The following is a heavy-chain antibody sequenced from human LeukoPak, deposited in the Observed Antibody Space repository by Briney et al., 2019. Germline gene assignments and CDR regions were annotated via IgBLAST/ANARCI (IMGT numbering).Heavy chain of an antibody. CDR1: GYTLTGYY. D-gene: IGHD3-3*01. V-gene: IGHV1-2*02. J-gene: IGHJ3*02. Sequence: ASVKVSCKASGYTLTGYYMHWVRQAPGQGLEWMGWINPNSGGTNYAQKFQGRVTMTRDTSISTAYMELSRLRSDDTAVYYCARDRTIFGVVDAFDIWGQGTMVTVSS. CDR3: ARDRTIFGVVDAFDI. CDR2: INPNSGGT.